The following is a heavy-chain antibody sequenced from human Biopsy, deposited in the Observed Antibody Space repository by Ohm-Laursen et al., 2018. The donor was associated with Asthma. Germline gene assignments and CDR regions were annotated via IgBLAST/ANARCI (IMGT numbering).Heavy chain of an antibody. CDR3: ARAVSSSSYWYFDL. V-gene: IGHV4-39*02. D-gene: IGHD6-6*01. J-gene: IGHJ2*01. CDR2: IYYSGRT. CDR1: GDAMSTSGSY. Sequence: SETLSLTCIVSGDAMSTSGSYWGWIRQSPGKGLEWIGSIYYSGRTYYNPSLESRVTISADTSKNHFSLKVTSVTAADTAVYYCARAVSSSSYWYFDLLGRGDLVTVSS.